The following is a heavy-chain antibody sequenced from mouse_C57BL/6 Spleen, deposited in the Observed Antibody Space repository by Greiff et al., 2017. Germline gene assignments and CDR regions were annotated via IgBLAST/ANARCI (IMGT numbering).Heavy chain of an antibody. Sequence: VQLQESGPALVKPGASVKISCKASGYAFTSSWMIWVKQRPGQGLEWIGRIYPGDGDTTYNGKFKGKATLTAATSSRTGYMRRRSLASDDSAVYYSAREGYGNAGCFDYWGQGTTLTVAS. CDR3: AREGYGNAGCFDY. J-gene: IGHJ2*01. CDR2: IYPGDGDT. CDR1: GYAFTSSW. V-gene: IGHV1-82*01. D-gene: IGHD2-10*02.